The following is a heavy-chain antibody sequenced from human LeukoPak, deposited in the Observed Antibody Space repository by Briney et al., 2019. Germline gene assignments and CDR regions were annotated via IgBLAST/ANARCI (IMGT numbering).Heavy chain of an antibody. V-gene: IGHV4-59*01. J-gene: IGHJ3*02. D-gene: IGHD3-3*01. Sequence: SETLSLTCTVSGGSISSYYWSWIRQPPGKGLEWIGYIYYSGSTNYNPSLKSRVTMSVDTSKNQFSLKLSSVTAADTAVYYCARAPTYYDFWSGYPDAFDIWGQGTMVTVSS. CDR3: ARAPTYYDFWSGYPDAFDI. CDR1: GGSISSYY. CDR2: IYYSGST.